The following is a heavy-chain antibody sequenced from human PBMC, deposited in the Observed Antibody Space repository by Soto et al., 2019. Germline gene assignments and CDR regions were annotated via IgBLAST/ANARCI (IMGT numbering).Heavy chain of an antibody. CDR1: GFSLTTSGVG. J-gene: IGHJ4*02. Sequence: QITLNESGPAQVKPRQTLTLTCTFSGFSLTTSGVGVGWILQSPGRATEWLALIYWDDDKRYSPSLKSRLTITKDASKNQVVLTMADLDPADTATYYCAHRVLRTVFGLVTTTAIYFDFWGQGTPVAVSS. CDR3: AHRVLRTVFGLVTTTAIYFDF. D-gene: IGHD3-3*01. CDR2: IYWDDDK. V-gene: IGHV2-5*02.